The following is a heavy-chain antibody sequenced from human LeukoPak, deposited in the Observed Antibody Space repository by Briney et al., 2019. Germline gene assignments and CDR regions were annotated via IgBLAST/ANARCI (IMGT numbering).Heavy chain of an antibody. CDR2: IYHSGST. V-gene: IGHV4-30-2*01. CDR3: ARVDSGSSLDY. Sequence: SQTLSLTCAVSGGSISSGGYSWSWIRQPPGKGLEWIGYIYHSGSTYYNPSLKSRVTISVDRSKNQFSLKLSSVTAADTAVYYCARVDSGSSLDYWGQGTLVTVSS. CDR1: GGSISSGGYS. J-gene: IGHJ4*02. D-gene: IGHD6-6*01.